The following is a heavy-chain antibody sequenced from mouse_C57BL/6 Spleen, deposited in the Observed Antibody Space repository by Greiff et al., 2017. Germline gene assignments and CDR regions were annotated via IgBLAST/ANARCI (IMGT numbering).Heavy chain of an antibody. CDR1: GFTFSSYA. CDR3: ERANLPLYYGSSYDAMDY. Sequence: EVQVVESGGGLVKPGGSLKLSCAASGFTFSSYAMSWVRQTPEKRLEWVATISDGGSYTYYPDNVKGRFTISRDNAQNNLYLQMSHLRSVDTAMYYCERANLPLYYGSSYDAMDYWGQGTSVTVSS. J-gene: IGHJ4*01. V-gene: IGHV5-4*01. CDR2: ISDGGSYT. D-gene: IGHD1-1*01.